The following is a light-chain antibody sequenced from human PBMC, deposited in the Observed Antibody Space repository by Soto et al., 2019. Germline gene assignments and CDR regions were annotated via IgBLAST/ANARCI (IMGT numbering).Light chain of an antibody. CDR3: QQRSNWHRLT. CDR2: EAS. CDR1: QSVSSY. V-gene: IGKV3-11*01. Sequence: EIVLTKSPATLYLSPGERATLSCRASQSVSSYLAWYQQKPGQAPRLLIYEASNRATGIPARFSGSGSGTDFTLTISSLEPEDFEVYYCQQRSNWHRLTFGGGTKVEIK. J-gene: IGKJ4*01.